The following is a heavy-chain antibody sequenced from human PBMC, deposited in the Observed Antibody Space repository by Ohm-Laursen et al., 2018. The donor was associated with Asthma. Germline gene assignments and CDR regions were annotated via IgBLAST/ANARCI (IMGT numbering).Heavy chain of an antibody. CDR2: IYYSGST. D-gene: IGHD6-13*01. CDR3: ARVASGYSLDY. Sequence: SDTLSLTCTVSGGSMSNGDYFWSWIRQPPGKGLEWIGYIYYSGSTNYNPSLKSRVTISVDTSKNQFSLKLSSVTAADTAVYYCARVASGYSLDYWGQGTLVTVSS. CDR1: GGSMSNGDYF. V-gene: IGHV4-61*08. J-gene: IGHJ4*02.